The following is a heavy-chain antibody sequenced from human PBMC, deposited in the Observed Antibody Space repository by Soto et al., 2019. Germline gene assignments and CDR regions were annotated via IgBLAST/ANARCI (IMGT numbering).Heavy chain of an antibody. J-gene: IGHJ6*02. CDR3: ARNINNFRYNYYAMDV. CDR1: GYTFTDYC. CDR2: IYPGDSDT. Sequence: GESLKISRKGSGYTFTDYCIGWLRQLPGKGLEWRGIIYPGDSDTRYSPSFQGHVTITVDKATITAYLQWNTLKASDTAMYYCARNINNFRYNYYAMDVCGQGNTVTVSS. V-gene: IGHV5-51*01.